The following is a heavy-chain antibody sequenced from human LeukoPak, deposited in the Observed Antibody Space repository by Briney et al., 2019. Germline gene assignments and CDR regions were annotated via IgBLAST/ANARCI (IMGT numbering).Heavy chain of an antibody. J-gene: IGHJ5*02. CDR3: ARGQVASVTIFGVVTYWFDP. CDR1: GGSISSGSYY. D-gene: IGHD3-3*01. CDR2: IYTSGST. Sequence: PSETLSLTCTVSGGSISSGSYYWSWIRQPAGKGLEWIGRIYTSGSTNYNPSLKSRDTISVDTSKNQFSLKLSSVTAADTAVCYCARGQVASVTIFGVVTYWFDPWGQGTLVTVSS. V-gene: IGHV4-61*02.